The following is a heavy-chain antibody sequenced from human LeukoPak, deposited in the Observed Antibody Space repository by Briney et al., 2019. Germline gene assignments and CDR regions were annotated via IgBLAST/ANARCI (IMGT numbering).Heavy chain of an antibody. D-gene: IGHD6-19*01. CDR3: ARHIRIAVAED. CDR2: IYTSGST. Sequence: SETLSLTCTVSGGSISSGSYYWSWIRQPAGKGLEWIGRIYTSGSTNYNPSLKSRVTISVDTSKNQFSLKLSSVTAADTAVYYCARHIRIAVAEDWGQGTLVTVSS. J-gene: IGHJ4*02. CDR1: GGSISSGSYY. V-gene: IGHV4-61*02.